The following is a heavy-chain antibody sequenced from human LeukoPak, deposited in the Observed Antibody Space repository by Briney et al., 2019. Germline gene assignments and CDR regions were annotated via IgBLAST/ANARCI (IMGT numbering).Heavy chain of an antibody. CDR1: GFTFSSYS. D-gene: IGHD3-3*01. J-gene: IGHJ4*02. CDR3: ARDNTIFGVVRYYFDY. Sequence: AGGSLRLSCAASGFTFSSYSMNWVRQAPGKGLEWVSSISSSSSYIYYADSVKGRFTIPRDNAKNSLYLQMNSLRAEDTAVYYCARDNTIFGVVRYYFDYWGQGTLVTVSS. CDR2: ISSSSSYI. V-gene: IGHV3-21*01.